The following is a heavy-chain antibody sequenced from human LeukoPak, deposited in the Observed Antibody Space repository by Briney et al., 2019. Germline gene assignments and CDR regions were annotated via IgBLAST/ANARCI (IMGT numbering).Heavy chain of an antibody. CDR1: GFTFSNYW. CDR3: ARGSSGYYCDHFQT. J-gene: IGHJ1*01. D-gene: IGHD3-22*01. CDR2: IKQDGIEK. Sequence: GGSLGLSCAASGFTFSNYWMTWIRQAPGKGLEWVANIKQDGIEKYHVDSVEGRFTVSRDNTKNSLFLQMDSLRAEDTAVYYCARGSSGYYCDHFQTWGQGSLVTVSS. V-gene: IGHV3-7*01.